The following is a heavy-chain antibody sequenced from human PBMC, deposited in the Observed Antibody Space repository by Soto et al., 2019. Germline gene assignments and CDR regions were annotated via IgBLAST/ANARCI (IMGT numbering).Heavy chain of an antibody. V-gene: IGHV3-30*18. CDR1: VFTFIVCG. CDR3: AKDRVSDHTSGWPKGN. CDR2: ISNDASTK. J-gene: IGHJ4*02. D-gene: IGHD6-19*01. Sequence: PWLSXRLSCSSSVFTFIVCGIHLFRQAPGKGLDWVAAISNDASTKHYADSVKGRFTIYRHNSKNTLDLQMNSLSAEDTAVYYCAKDRVSDHTSGWPKGNWGQRTLVNVYS.